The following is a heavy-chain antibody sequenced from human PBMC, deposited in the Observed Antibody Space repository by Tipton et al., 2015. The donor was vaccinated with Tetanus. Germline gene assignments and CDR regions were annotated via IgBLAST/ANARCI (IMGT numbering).Heavy chain of an antibody. CDR3: ARGGRDAYNNPLGAFDV. CDR1: GFTFSTYS. CDR2: ISLSSSYI. D-gene: IGHD5-24*01. J-gene: IGHJ3*01. V-gene: IGHV3-21*01. Sequence: SLRLSCAASGFTFSTYSMNWVRQAPGKGLQWVSSISLSSSYIDYADSVQGRFTIYRDNAKNSLYLQMNSLRAADTAVYYCARGGRDAYNNPLGAFDVWGRGPTVPASS.